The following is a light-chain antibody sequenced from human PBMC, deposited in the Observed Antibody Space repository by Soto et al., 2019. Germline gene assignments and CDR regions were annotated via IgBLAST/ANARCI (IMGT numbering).Light chain of an antibody. CDR3: SSFTSSNTVV. CDR1: NSDVGGYNS. CDR2: EVT. Sequence: QSALTQPASVSGSPGQSITISCTGTNSDVGGYNSVSWYQQHPGKVPKLMIYEVTNRPSGISNRFSGSKSANTASLTISGLQAVDAADYYCSSFTSSNTVVFGGGTKLTVL. J-gene: IGLJ2*01. V-gene: IGLV2-14*01.